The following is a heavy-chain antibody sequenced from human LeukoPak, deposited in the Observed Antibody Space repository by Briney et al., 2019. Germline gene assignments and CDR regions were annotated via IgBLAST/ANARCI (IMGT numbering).Heavy chain of an antibody. Sequence: SETLSLTCAVYGGSFSGYYWSWIRQPPGKGLEWIGEINHSGSTNYNPSLKSRVTISVDTSKNQFSLKLSSVTAADTAVYYCARVGPLYGSGSSPYYFDYWGQGTLVTVSS. CDR3: ARVGPLYGSGSSPYYFDY. J-gene: IGHJ4*02. CDR1: GGSFSGYY. D-gene: IGHD3-10*01. CDR2: INHSGST. V-gene: IGHV4-34*01.